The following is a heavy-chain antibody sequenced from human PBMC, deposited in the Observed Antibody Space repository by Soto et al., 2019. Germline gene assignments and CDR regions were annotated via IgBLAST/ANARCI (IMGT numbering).Heavy chain of an antibody. D-gene: IGHD2-15*01. V-gene: IGHV3-21*01. J-gene: IGHJ6*03. CDR3: SGVLSGTPNYYYMDV. CDR1: GFTFNNYT. CDR2: IGTSSSYI. Sequence: VQLVESGGGLVKPGGSLRLSCAASGFTFNNYTMNWVRQAPGKGLEWVSSIGTSSSYIYYADSLKGRFTISRDNAENSLYLQLNSLRAEDTAVYYCSGVLSGTPNYYYMDVWGEGTAVTVSS.